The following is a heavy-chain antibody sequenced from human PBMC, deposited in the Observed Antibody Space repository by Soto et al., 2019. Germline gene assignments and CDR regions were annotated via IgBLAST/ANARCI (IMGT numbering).Heavy chain of an antibody. CDR1: GYDFTAYD. D-gene: IGHD6-13*01. V-gene: IGHV1-8*02. Sequence: QVQLVQSGAEAKQSGASVKVSCKASGYDFTAYDINWVRQASGQGLEWMGWMNPINGATGTARRFQGRVSMTRNTATGTAYLEFTSLRSDDTAVYYCGRGPSPRAPAGGTPYYYAMDVWGQGTTVTVSS. CDR2: MNPINGAT. J-gene: IGHJ6*02. CDR3: GRGPSPRAPAGGTPYYYAMDV.